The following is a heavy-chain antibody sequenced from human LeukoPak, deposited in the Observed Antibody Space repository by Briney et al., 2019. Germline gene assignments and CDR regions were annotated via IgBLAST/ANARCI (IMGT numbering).Heavy chain of an antibody. D-gene: IGHD3-22*01. J-gene: IGHJ4*02. Sequence: GGSLRLSCAASGFTFSAYYMSWICEALGRGLEWVSYISSSGSTIYYAASVKGRFTITSDNDKNSLYLQMNSLRAEDTAVYYCARDLERYYYDSSAGDYWGQGTLVTVSS. CDR3: ARDLERYYYDSSAGDY. CDR1: GFTFSAYY. V-gene: IGHV3-11*04. CDR2: ISSSGSTI.